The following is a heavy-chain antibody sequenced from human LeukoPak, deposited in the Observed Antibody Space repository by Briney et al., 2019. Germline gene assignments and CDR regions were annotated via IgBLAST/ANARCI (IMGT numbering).Heavy chain of an antibody. D-gene: IGHD5-18*01. V-gene: IGHV4-34*01. CDR2: INHSGST. CDR1: GGSFSGYY. J-gene: IGHJ4*02. Sequence: SETLSLTCAVYGGSFSGYYWSWIRQPPGKGLEWIGEINHSGSTNYNPSLKSRVTISVDTSKNHFSLKLSSVTAADTAVYYCATRSGYSYGFAYWGQGTLVTVSS. CDR3: ATRSGYSYGFAY.